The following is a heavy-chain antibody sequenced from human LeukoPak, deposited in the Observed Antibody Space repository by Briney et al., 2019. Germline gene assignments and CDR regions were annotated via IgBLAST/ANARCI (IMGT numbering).Heavy chain of an antibody. CDR2: INHSGST. Sequence: SETLSLTCAVYGGSFSGYYWSWIRQPPGKGLEWIGEINHSGSTNYNPSLKSRVTISVDTSKNQFSLKLSSVTAADTAVYYCARGSSEYYDFWSGPSGGMDVWGQGTTVTVSS. D-gene: IGHD3-3*01. CDR3: ARGSSEYYDFWSGPSGGMDV. CDR1: GGSFSGYY. V-gene: IGHV4-34*01. J-gene: IGHJ6*02.